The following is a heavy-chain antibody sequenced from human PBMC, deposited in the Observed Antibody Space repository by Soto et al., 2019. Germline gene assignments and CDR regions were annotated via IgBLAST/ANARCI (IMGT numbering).Heavy chain of an antibody. CDR1: GGTFSSYC. V-gene: IGHV4-59*01. CDR2: IYYSGST. J-gene: IGHJ4*02. CDR3: ARVRGYGDYGGYFDY. D-gene: IGHD4-17*01. Sequence: PSETLSLTCDVYGGTFSSYCWSWIRQPPGKGLEWIGYIYYSGSTNYNPSLKSRVTISVDTPKNQFSLKLSTVTAADTAVYYCARVRGYGDYGGYFDYWGQGTLVTVSS.